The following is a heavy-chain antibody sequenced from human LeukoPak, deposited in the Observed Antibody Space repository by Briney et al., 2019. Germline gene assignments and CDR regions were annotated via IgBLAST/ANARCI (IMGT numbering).Heavy chain of an antibody. CDR2: IKQYGSEK. CDR3: ARADVPAGTGFMDV. CDR1: GFTFSIYW. V-gene: IGHV3-7*04. Sequence: GGSLRLSCAASGFTFSIYWMSWVRQAPGKGLEWVANIKQYGSEKYYVDSVKARFTISRDNAKNSLYLQMSSLRVEDTAVYYCARADVPAGTGFMDVWGQGTTVTVSS. J-gene: IGHJ6*02. D-gene: IGHD6-13*01.